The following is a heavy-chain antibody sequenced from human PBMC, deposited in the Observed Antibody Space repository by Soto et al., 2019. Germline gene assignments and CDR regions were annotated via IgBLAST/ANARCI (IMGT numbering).Heavy chain of an antibody. D-gene: IGHD1-26*01. V-gene: IGHV5-51*01. CDR1: GYRFTSYW. Sequence: PGESLKISCQASGYRFTSYWIGWVRQMPGKGLEWMAMIYPGDSDTRYSPSFQGQVTISADKSINTAYLQWSRLKASDSAMYYCVRGATRDWFDPWGQGTLVTVSS. J-gene: IGHJ5*02. CDR3: VRGATRDWFDP. CDR2: IYPGDSDT.